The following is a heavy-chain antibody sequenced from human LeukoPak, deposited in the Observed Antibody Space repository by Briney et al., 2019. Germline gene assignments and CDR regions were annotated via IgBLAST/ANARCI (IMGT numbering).Heavy chain of an antibody. CDR2: IYYRGSS. J-gene: IGHJ4*02. CDR1: GGSPCSSSQY. CDR3: ARTIAGAPDY. V-gene: IGHV4-39*01. Sequence: PSETLSLTRTVSGGSPCSSSQYCGSIRQPPGKWLEWLRSIYYRGSSYKHPSLKSRVTITVDTSKNQFSLKLSSVTAADTAVYCCARTIAGAPDYWGQGTLVTVSS. D-gene: IGHD1-26*01.